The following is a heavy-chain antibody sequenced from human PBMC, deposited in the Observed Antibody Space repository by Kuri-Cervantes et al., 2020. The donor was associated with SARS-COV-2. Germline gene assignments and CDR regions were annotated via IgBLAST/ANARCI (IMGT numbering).Heavy chain of an antibody. CDR3: AKVTRSGYFPFAFDI. J-gene: IGHJ3*02. Sequence: GESLKISCAASGFIFSSYDMSWVRQAPGKGLEWVSVISASGGTTYYTDSVKGRFTISRDNSNNTLYLQMTSLRADDTAVYYCAKVTRSGYFPFAFDIWGQGTMVTVSS. CDR2: ISASGGTT. CDR1: GFIFSSYD. V-gene: IGHV3-23*01. D-gene: IGHD3-22*01.